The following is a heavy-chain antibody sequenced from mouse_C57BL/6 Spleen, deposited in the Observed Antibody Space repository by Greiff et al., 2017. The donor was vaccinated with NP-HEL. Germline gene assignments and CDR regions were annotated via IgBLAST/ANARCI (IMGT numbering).Heavy chain of an antibody. Sequence: QVQLQQPGAELVRPGTSVKLSCKASGYTFTSYWMHWVKQRPGQGLEWIGVIDPSDSYTNYNQKFKGKATLTVDTSSSTAYMQLSSLTSEDYAVYNCARSYSNYLYWDFDGWGTGTTVTVSS. CDR2: IDPSDSYT. J-gene: IGHJ1*03. V-gene: IGHV1-59*01. CDR3: ARSYSNYLYWDFDG. CDR1: GYTFTSYW. D-gene: IGHD2-5*01.